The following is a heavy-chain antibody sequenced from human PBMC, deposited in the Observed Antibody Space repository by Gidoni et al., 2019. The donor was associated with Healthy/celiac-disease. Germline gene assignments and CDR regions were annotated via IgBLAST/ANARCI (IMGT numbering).Heavy chain of an antibody. CDR1: GGSFSGYY. J-gene: IGHJ4*02. D-gene: IGHD3-3*01. Sequence: QVQLQQLGAGRLKPSETLSLTCAVYGGSFSGYYWSGLRQPPGKGLEWIGEINNSGITTSNPSLKSRVSISVDTPKNQSSLKLSSVTSAYTAVYYCARCSRTIFGVVTKSLDYWGQGTLVTVSS. CDR3: ARCSRTIFGVVTKSLDY. V-gene: IGHV4-34*01. CDR2: INNSGIT.